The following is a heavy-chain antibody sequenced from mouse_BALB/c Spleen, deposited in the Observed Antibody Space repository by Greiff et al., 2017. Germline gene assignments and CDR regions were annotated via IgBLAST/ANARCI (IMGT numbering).Heavy chain of an antibody. CDR2: ISYDGSN. J-gene: IGHJ2*01. Sequence: EVHLVESGPGLVKPSQSLSLTCSVTGYSITSGYYWNWIRQFPGNKLEWMGYISYDGSNNYNPSLKNRISITRDTSKNQFFLKLNSVTTEDTATYYCALGGDGYLDYWGQGTTLTVSS. D-gene: IGHD2-3*01. CDR1: GYSITSGYY. V-gene: IGHV3-6*02. CDR3: ALGGDGYLDY.